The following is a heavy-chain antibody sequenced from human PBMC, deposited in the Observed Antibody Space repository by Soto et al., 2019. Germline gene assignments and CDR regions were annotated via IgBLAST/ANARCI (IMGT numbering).Heavy chain of an antibody. Sequence: EVQLVESGGGLVRPAGALRLSCVASGFMFGNYAMGWVRQSPGKGLEWVSGVTDSGMTTYYADSVKGRFTISRDKSKNTLYLQMNNLRAEDTAKYYCAKYVSMVLADYFDFWGQGTLVTVSS. CDR1: GFMFGNYA. J-gene: IGHJ4*02. CDR3: AKYVSMVLADYFDF. V-gene: IGHV3-23*04. CDR2: VTDSGMTT. D-gene: IGHD3-10*01.